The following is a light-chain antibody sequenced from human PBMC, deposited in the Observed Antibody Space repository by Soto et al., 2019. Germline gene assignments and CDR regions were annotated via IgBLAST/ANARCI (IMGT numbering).Light chain of an antibody. V-gene: IGKV1-5*03. CDR1: QSINNR. Sequence: DIQMTQSPSTLSASVGDRVTITCRASQSINNRLVWYQQKPGIGQILVIYKASSLQSGVPSRFSGSGSRTEFKFTNSSLQHDDVATYYCQQYYTYPWTFGHGTKVEI. J-gene: IGKJ1*01. CDR3: QQYYTYPWT. CDR2: KAS.